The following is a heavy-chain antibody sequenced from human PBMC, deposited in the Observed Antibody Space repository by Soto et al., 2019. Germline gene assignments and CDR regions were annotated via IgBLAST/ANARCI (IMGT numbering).Heavy chain of an antibody. V-gene: IGHV4-31*03. CDR3: ARNDGSGRYSYYYYYGMDV. CDR1: GGSISSGGYY. D-gene: IGHD3-10*01. CDR2: IYYSGST. J-gene: IGHJ6*02. Sequence: TLSLTCTVSGGSISSGGYYWSWIRQHPGKVLEWIGYIYYSGSTYYNPSLKSRVTISVDTSKNQFSLKLSSVTAADTAVYYCARNDGSGRYSYYYYYGMDVWGQGTTVTVYS.